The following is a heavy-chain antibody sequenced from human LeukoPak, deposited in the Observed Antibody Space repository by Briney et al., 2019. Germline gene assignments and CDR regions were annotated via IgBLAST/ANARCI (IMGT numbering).Heavy chain of an antibody. Sequence: GGSLRLSCAASGFTISSYAMHWVRQAPGKGLEWVAVISYDGSNKYYADSVKGRFTISRDNSKNTLYLQMNSLRAEDTAVYYCARENLVGATTYFDYWGQGTLVTVSS. CDR3: ARENLVGATTYFDY. D-gene: IGHD1-26*01. CDR2: ISYDGSNK. V-gene: IGHV3-30*04. CDR1: GFTISSYA. J-gene: IGHJ4*02.